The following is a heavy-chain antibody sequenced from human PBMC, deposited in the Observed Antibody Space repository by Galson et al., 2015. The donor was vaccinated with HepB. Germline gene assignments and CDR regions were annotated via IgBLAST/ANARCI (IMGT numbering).Heavy chain of an antibody. CDR1: GYTFTDHY. CDR2: INPKSGDT. CDR3: ARAQHYYDSTGYENVDY. J-gene: IGHJ4*02. Sequence: SVKVSCKASGYTFTDHYFHWVRQAPGQGLEWMGWINPKSGDTKYEQNFQGRVSMTRDTSVSLVSMELSSLRSDDTAVYYCARAQHYYDSTGYENVDYWGQGTLVAVSS. V-gene: IGHV1-2*02. D-gene: IGHD3-22*01.